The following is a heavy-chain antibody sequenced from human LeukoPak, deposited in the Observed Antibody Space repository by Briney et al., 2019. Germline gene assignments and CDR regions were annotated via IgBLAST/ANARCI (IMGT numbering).Heavy chain of an antibody. D-gene: IGHD3-10*01. Sequence: SETLSLTCAVYGGSFSGYYWSWIRQPPGKGLEWIGEINHSGSTNYNPSLKSRVTISVDTSKNQFSLKLSSVTAADTAVYYCARRSLPWILYGSGSRDLDYWGQGTLVTVSS. J-gene: IGHJ4*02. V-gene: IGHV4-34*01. CDR1: GGSFSGYY. CDR2: INHSGST. CDR3: ARRSLPWILYGSGSRDLDY.